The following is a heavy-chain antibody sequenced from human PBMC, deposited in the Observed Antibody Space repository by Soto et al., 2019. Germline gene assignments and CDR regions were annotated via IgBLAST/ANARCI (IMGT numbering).Heavy chain of an antibody. Sequence: QVQLVESGGGLVKPGGSLRLSCAASGFTFSDYYMTWIRQAPGKGLEWVSYISSSSYTNYADSVRGRFTISRDNAKNSLFLQMNSLRAEDTAVYYCAREPPMVRGVYYGMDVWGQGTTVTVSS. CDR2: ISSSSYT. CDR3: AREPPMVRGVYYGMDV. D-gene: IGHD3-10*01. V-gene: IGHV3-11*05. J-gene: IGHJ6*02. CDR1: GFTFSDYY.